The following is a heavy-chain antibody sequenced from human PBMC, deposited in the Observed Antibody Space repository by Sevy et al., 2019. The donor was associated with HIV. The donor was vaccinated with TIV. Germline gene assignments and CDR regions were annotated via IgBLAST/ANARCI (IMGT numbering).Heavy chain of an antibody. CDR2: TRNKANSYTT. Sequence: GGSLRLSCAASGFTFSDHYMDWVRQAPGKGLEWVGRTRNKANSYTTEYAASVKDRFTISRDDSKNSLYLQMNSLKTEDTAVYYCATAIASTTGYDAFDIWGQGTMVTVSS. J-gene: IGHJ3*02. CDR1: GFTFSDHY. D-gene: IGHD1-1*01. CDR3: ATAIASTTGYDAFDI. V-gene: IGHV3-72*01.